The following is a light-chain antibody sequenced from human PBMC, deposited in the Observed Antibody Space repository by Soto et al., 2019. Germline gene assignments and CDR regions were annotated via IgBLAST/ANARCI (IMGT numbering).Light chain of an antibody. V-gene: IGKV1-27*01. J-gene: IGKJ3*01. CDR1: QGISTY. Sequence: DIQMTQSPSSLSASVGDRVTITCRASQGISTYLAWYQQKPGKVPKLLIFAASTLQSGVPSHFSGSGSGTYFPLTINSLQPEDVATDFCQKYDRAPFTFGPGTKVHI. CDR2: AAS. CDR3: QKYDRAPFT.